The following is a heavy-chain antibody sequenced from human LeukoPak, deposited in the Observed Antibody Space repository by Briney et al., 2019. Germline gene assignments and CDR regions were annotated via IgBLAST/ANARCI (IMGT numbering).Heavy chain of an antibody. CDR1: GYSFTTYW. J-gene: IGHJ4*02. CDR2: IYPGDSDT. Sequence: GESLKISCKASGYSFTTYWIGWVRQMPGKVLEWIGIIYPGDSDTRYSPSFQGHVTISADKSISTAYLQWSSLKASDTAMYYCARGKSYDSSGYYSNWGQGTPVTVSS. V-gene: IGHV5-51*01. D-gene: IGHD3-22*01. CDR3: ARGKSYDSSGYYSN.